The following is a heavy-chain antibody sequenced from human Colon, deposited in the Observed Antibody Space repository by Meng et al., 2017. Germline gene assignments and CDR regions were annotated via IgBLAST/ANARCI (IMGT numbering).Heavy chain of an antibody. Sequence: GSLRLSCAVYGGSFSGYYWSWIRQPPGKGLEWIGEINHSGSTNYNPSLKSRVTISVDTSKNQFSLKLSSVTAADTAVYYCARVPYDFWSGYYRAFDIWGQGTMVT. CDR3: ARVPYDFWSGYYRAFDI. CDR1: GGSFSGYY. J-gene: IGHJ3*02. V-gene: IGHV4-34*01. CDR2: INHSGST. D-gene: IGHD3-3*01.